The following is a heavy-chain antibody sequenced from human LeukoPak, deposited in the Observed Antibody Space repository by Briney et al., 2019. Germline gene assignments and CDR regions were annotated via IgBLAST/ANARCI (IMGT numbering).Heavy chain of an antibody. CDR3: AISMVAVECNWFDP. CDR2: MNPNSGNT. J-gene: IGHJ5*02. V-gene: IGHV1-8*01. D-gene: IGHD4/OR15-4a*01. CDR1: GYTFTSYD. Sequence: ASVKVSCKASGYTFTSYDINWVRQATGQGLEWMGWMNPNSGNTGYAQKFQGRVTMTRNTSISTAYMELSSLRSEDTAVYYCAISMVAVECNWFDPWGQGTLVTVSS.